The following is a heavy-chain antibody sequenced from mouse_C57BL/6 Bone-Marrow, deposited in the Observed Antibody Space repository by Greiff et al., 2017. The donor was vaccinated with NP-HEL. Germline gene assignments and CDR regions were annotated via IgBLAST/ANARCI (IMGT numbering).Heavy chain of an antibody. CDR3: ARNYYSNYVWFAY. D-gene: IGHD2-5*01. Sequence: VKLQESGPGLVQPSQSLSITCTVSGFSLTSYGVHWVRQSPGKGLEWLGVIWSGGSTDYNAAFISRLSISKDNSKSQVFFKMNSLQADDTAIYYCARNYYSNYVWFAYWGQGTLVTVSA. J-gene: IGHJ3*01. CDR2: IWSGGST. V-gene: IGHV2-2*01. CDR1: GFSLTSYG.